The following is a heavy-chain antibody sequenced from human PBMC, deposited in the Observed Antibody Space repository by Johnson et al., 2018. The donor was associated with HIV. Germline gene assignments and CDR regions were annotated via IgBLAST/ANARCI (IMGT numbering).Heavy chain of an antibody. CDR1: GFTFSKYG. CDR2: ISYDGNNK. Sequence: QVQLVESGGGVVQPGRSLRLSCAASGFTFSKYGMRWVRQAPGKGLEWVAVISYDGNNKYYADSVKGRFTISRDNSKNALYLQMNSLRTEDTAMYYCAKTIFGLVSDALDIWGQGTMVIVSS. D-gene: IGHD3-3*01. J-gene: IGHJ3*02. V-gene: IGHV3-30*18. CDR3: AKTIFGLVSDALDI.